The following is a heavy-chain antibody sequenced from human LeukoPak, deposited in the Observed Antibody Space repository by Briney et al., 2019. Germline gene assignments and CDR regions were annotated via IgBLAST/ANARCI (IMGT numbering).Heavy chain of an antibody. CDR1: GFTFSYYS. Sequence: GGSLRLSCAASGFTFSYYSMSWVRQAPGKGLEWVSAISGSGGSTYYADSVKGRFTISRDNSKNTLYLQMNSLRAEDTAVYYCAEGGDPRWYYFDYWGQGTLVTVSS. D-gene: IGHD3-10*01. V-gene: IGHV3-23*01. J-gene: IGHJ4*02. CDR2: ISGSGGST. CDR3: AEGGDPRWYYFDY.